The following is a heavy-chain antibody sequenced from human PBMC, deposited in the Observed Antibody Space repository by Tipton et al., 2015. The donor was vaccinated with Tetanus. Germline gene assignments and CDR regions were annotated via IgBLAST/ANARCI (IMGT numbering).Heavy chain of an antibody. V-gene: IGHV4-59*01. Sequence: TLSLTCTVSSGPMNNFYWTWIRQPPGKGLEWIGHVYFSGTTSYNPSLKSRVTISLDTSKNLFSLRLTAVTAADTAVYYCARDWEGGYGMDVWGQGTTVTVSS. J-gene: IGHJ6*02. CDR3: ARDWEGGYGMDV. CDR1: SGPMNNFY. CDR2: VYFSGTT. D-gene: IGHD1-26*01.